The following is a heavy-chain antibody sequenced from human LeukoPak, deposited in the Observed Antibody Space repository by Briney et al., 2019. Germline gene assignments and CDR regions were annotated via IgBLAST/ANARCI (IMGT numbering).Heavy chain of an antibody. J-gene: IGHJ4*02. D-gene: IGHD3-22*01. CDR1: GFTFSSYG. Sequence: GGSLRLSCAASGFTFSSYGMHWVRQAPGKGLEWVAFIRYDGSNKYYADSVKGRFTISRDNSKNTLYLQMNRLRAEDTAVYYCAKNLKRVDYYDSSGYSTFDYWGQGTLVTVSS. CDR3: AKNLKRVDYYDSSGYSTFDY. V-gene: IGHV3-30*02. CDR2: IRYDGSNK.